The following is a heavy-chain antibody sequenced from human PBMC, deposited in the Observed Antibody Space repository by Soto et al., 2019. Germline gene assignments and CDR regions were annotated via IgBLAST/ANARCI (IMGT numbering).Heavy chain of an antibody. Sequence: PGGSLRLSCAASGFTLSSYLLSWVRQAPGKGLEWVANIKQDGSEKYYVDSVKGRFTISRDNAKNSLYLQMNSLRAEDTAVYYCARGPARLRFLEWLPIPYYMDVWGKGTTVTVSS. CDR3: ARGPARLRFLEWLPIPYYMDV. D-gene: IGHD3-3*01. V-gene: IGHV3-7*01. CDR1: GFTLSSYL. J-gene: IGHJ6*03. CDR2: IKQDGSEK.